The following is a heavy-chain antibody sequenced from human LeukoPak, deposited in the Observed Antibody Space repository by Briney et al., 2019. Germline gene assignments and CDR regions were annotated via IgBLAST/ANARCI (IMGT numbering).Heavy chain of an antibody. CDR1: GFTVSSNY. D-gene: IGHD5-12*01. CDR3: ARVARWYFDL. V-gene: IGHV3-30-3*01. Sequence: PGGSLRLSCAASGFTVSSNYMSWVRQAPGKGLEWVAVISYDGSNKYYADSVKGRFTISRDNSKNTLYLQMNSLRAEDTAVYYCARVARWYFDLWGRGTLVTVSS. J-gene: IGHJ2*01. CDR2: ISYDGSNK.